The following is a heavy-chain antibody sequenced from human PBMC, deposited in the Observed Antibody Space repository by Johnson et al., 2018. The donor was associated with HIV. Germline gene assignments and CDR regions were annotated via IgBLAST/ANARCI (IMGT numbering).Heavy chain of an antibody. CDR3: ARDRGLWERNGAGAFDI. V-gene: IGHV3-7*01. CDR2: IKQDGSEK. D-gene: IGHD1-26*01. J-gene: IGHJ3*02. CDR1: GFTFSSYW. Sequence: VQLVESGGGLVQPGGSLRLSCAASGFTFSSYWMSWVRQAPGKGLEWVANIKQDGSEKYYVDSVKGRFTISRDNAKNSLYLQMNSLRAEDTAVYYCARDRGLWERNGAGAFDIWVQGTVSPSLQ.